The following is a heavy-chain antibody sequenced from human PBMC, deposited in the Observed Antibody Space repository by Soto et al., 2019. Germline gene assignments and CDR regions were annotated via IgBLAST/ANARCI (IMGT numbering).Heavy chain of an antibody. CDR2: IYYSGST. Sequence: QVQLQESGPGLVKPSQTLSLTCTVSGGSISSGGYYWSWIRQHPGKGLEWNGYIYYSGSTYYNPALKSRVTISVDTSKNQFSLKLSSVTAADTAVYYCARGVYENYYDSSDNFDYWGQGTLVTVSS. D-gene: IGHD3-22*01. J-gene: IGHJ4*02. CDR1: GGSISSGGYY. V-gene: IGHV4-31*03. CDR3: ARGVYENYYDSSDNFDY.